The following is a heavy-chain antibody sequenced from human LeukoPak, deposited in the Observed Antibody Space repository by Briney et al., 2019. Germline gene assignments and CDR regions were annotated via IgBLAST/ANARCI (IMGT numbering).Heavy chain of an antibody. J-gene: IGHJ6*02. Sequence: GGSLRLSCAASGFTFEDYAMHWVRQAPGKGLEWVSLISGDGGSTYYADSVKGRFTISRDNSKNTLYLQMNSLRAEDTAVYYCARRPAAKYYYYGMDVWGQGTTVTVSS. CDR3: ARRPAAKYYYYGMDV. CDR2: ISGDGGST. D-gene: IGHD2-2*01. V-gene: IGHV3-43*02. CDR1: GFTFEDYA.